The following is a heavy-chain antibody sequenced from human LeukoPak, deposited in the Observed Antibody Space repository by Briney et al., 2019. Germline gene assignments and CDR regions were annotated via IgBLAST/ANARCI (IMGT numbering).Heavy chain of an antibody. CDR1: GFTFSNYG. Sequence: GGSLRLSCAASGFTFSNYGMHWVRQPPGKGLEWVAVTSYDETHKYYADSVKGRFTISRDNSKNTLYLQMNSLRAEDTAAYYCAKDRPVVSYWGQGTLVTVSS. CDR3: AKDRPVVSY. J-gene: IGHJ4*02. V-gene: IGHV3-30*18. D-gene: IGHD4-23*01. CDR2: TSYDETHK.